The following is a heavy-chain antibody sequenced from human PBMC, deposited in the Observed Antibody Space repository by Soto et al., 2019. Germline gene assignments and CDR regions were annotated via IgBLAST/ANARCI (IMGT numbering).Heavy chain of an antibody. V-gene: IGHV1-69*02. CDR2: IIPVLTVK. J-gene: IGHJ6*02. CDR3: ARRRYCGTYGYKTFYYGMDV. Sequence: QVQLVQSGDEVRKPGSSVKVSCMASGSTFSSYTVNWVRQAPGKGLEWIGRIIPVLTVKAYARRFQGRVTITADRSAQASNKEETNLPSDDTAVYYCARRRYCGTYGYKTFYYGMDVWVQGTTVTVSS. D-gene: IGHD2-21*01. CDR1: GSTFSSYT.